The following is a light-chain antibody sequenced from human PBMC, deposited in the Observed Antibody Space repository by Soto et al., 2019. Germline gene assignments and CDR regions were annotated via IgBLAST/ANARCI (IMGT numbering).Light chain of an antibody. Sequence: EIVMTQSPATLSVFPGERVTLSCRASQSISSNLAWYQHKPGQAPRLLISGASTRATAIPARFSGSGFGTEFTLNISSLQSEDFAVYYCQQYETWPPLTFGGGTKVEIK. CDR2: GAS. J-gene: IGKJ4*01. CDR1: QSISSN. CDR3: QQYETWPPLT. V-gene: IGKV3-15*01.